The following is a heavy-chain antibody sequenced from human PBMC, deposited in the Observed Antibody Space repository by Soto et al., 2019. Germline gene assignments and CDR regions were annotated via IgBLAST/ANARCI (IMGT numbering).Heavy chain of an antibody. CDR1: GYTFTSYG. V-gene: IGHV1-18*01. J-gene: IGHJ4*02. D-gene: IGHD2-2*01. Sequence: QVQLVQSGAEVKKPGASVKVSCKASGYTFTSYGISWVRQAPGQGLEWMGWISAYNGNTNYAQKLQGRVTMTTDTSTSPAYMELRSLRSDDTAVYYGAREDCISTRGYLSDYWGQGTLVTVSS. CDR3: AREDCISTRGYLSDY. CDR2: ISAYNGNT.